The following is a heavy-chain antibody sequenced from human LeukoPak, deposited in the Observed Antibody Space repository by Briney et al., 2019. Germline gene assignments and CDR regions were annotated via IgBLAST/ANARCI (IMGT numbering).Heavy chain of an antibody. V-gene: IGHV4-59*01. CDR3: ARVRYCSTNRCYDREFDN. J-gene: IGHJ4*02. Sequence: PSETLSLTCTVSGGSISSYFWSWIRQPPGKEPECIGYIYNSGSTKYNPSLKSRVTISVDTSKNQFSLKLNSVTAADTAVYYCARVRYCSTNRCYDREFDNWGQGTLVTVSS. CDR2: IYNSGST. CDR1: GGSISSYF. D-gene: IGHD2-2*01.